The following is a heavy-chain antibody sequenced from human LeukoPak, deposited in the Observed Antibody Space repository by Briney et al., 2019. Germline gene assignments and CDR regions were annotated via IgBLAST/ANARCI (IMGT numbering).Heavy chain of an antibody. CDR3: AKWGYYEVLTGYFVSDY. CDR1: GFTFSNYA. CDR2: ISDSGGNT. J-gene: IGHJ4*02. D-gene: IGHD3-9*01. V-gene: IGHV3-23*01. Sequence: GASLRLSCAASGFTFSNYAMSWVRQAPGKGLEWVSAISDSGGNTYYADSVKGRFTISRDNSKNTVFLQMNSLRAEDTAGYYGAKWGYYEVLTGYFVSDYWGQGTLVTVSS.